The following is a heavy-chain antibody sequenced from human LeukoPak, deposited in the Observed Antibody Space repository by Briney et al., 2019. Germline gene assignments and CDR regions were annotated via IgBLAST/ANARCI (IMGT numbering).Heavy chain of an antibody. V-gene: IGHV4-61*02. J-gene: IGHJ5*02. Sequence: NPSETLSLTCTVSGDSISSGDYYWSWIRQPAGKGLEWIGRISSSGSTNYNPSLKSRVTISVDTSKNQFSLKLSSVTAADTAVYFCARAYSSSWYFNWFDPWGQGTLVTVSS. CDR1: GDSISSGDYY. CDR2: ISSSGST. CDR3: ARAYSSSWYFNWFDP. D-gene: IGHD6-13*01.